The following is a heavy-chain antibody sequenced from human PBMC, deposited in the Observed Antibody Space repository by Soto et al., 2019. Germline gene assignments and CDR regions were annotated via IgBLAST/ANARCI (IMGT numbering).Heavy chain of an antibody. CDR2: ITNSGGSS. V-gene: IGHV3-23*01. D-gene: IGHD1-1*01. CDR1: GFTFSSHS. Sequence: QPGGSLRLSCAASGFTFSSHSMALVRQAPGKGLEWVSAITNSGGSSYVADSVKGRFTISRDNSKNTVDLQMNSLRAEDTAVYYCAKDRLRDGDSRHGLEQWGKGT. CDR3: AKDRLRDGDSRHGLEQ. J-gene: IGHJ4*02.